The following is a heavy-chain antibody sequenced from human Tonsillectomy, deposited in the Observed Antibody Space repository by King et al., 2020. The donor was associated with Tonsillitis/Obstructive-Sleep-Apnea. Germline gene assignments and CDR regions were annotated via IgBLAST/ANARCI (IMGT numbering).Heavy chain of an antibody. CDR2: MVYSGRP. CDR1: GGSIRTSNSY. Sequence: LQLQESGPGLVKPSETLSLTCTVSGGSIRTSNSYWGWIRQPPGKGLEWIGGMVYSGRPDYTPSPMSRGTISVDTSKKQFSLKLSSVTAADSAVYYCARRSPYYGSGNDWYFDLWGRGTLVTVSS. J-gene: IGHJ2*01. D-gene: IGHD3-10*01. CDR3: ARRSPYYGSGNDWYFDL. V-gene: IGHV4-39*01.